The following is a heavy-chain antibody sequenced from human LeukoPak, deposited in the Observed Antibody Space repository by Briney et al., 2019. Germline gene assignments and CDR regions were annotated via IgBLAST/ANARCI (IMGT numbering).Heavy chain of an antibody. CDR1: GFTFRHYN. CDR3: ARGDFDC. Sequence: PGGSLRLSCTASGFTFRHYNINWFRQAPGKGLEWVANVKQDGSGEYYMASVKGRFTISRDGAKNSLYLQMNSLRAEDTAVYYCARGDFDCWGQGTLVTVSS. J-gene: IGHJ4*02. V-gene: IGHV3-7*03. CDR2: VKQDGSGE.